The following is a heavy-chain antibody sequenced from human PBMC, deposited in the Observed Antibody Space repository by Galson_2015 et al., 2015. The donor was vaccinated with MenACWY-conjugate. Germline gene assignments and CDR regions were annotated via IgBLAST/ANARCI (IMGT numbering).Heavy chain of an antibody. D-gene: IGHD5-12*01. CDR1: GFTFRGYS. Sequence: SLRLSCAASGFTFRGYSMTWVRQAPGKGLEWVSVISGSGDGTDYADSVKGRFTISRDNFKNTLYLQMNSLRAEDTAVYYCARGGNSGCDSLRISIDSWGQGTLVTVSS. CDR2: ISGSGDGT. CDR3: ARGGNSGCDSLRISIDS. J-gene: IGHJ4*02. V-gene: IGHV3-23*01.